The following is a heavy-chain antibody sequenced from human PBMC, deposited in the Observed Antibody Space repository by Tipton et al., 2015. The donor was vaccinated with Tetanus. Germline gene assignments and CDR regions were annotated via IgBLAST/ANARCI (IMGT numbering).Heavy chain of an antibody. CDR3: ARIHDFWSGYFDF. Sequence: LSLTCTVFGGSVSSGSYYWAWIRQPPGKGLEYIGYILYGGSTHYNPSLKSRVTVSADPSENQFSLNLSSVTAADTAVYYCARIHDFWSGYFDFWGQGTLVTVTS. V-gene: IGHV4-61*01. CDR2: ILYGGST. J-gene: IGHJ4*02. D-gene: IGHD3-3*01. CDR1: GGSVSSGSYY.